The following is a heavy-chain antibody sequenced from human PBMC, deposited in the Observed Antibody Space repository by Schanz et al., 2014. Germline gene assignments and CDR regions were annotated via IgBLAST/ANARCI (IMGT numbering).Heavy chain of an antibody. CDR3: ARSVGMVRRYFDS. CDR1: GGSISNANW. J-gene: IGHJ4*02. D-gene: IGHD5-18*01. V-gene: IGHV4-4*02. CDR2: VYHSGGT. Sequence: QVQLQESGPGLVKPSGTLSLTCAVSGGSISNANWWSWVRQPPGKGLQWIGEVYHSGGTNYNPSLKGRVTISLDVSKNQFSLRLTSVTAADTAVYYCARSVGMVRRYFDSWGQGNLVTVSS.